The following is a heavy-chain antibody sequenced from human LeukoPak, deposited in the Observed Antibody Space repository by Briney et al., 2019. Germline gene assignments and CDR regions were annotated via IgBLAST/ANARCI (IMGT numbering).Heavy chain of an antibody. J-gene: IGHJ4*02. D-gene: IGHD6-13*01. CDR3: ARDAYSSNWYYYFEY. CDR1: VDTYSSYT. CDR2: IIPMFGTA. V-gene: IGHV1-69*05. Sequence: SVKVSCKASVDTYSSYTISWVRQAPGQGLEWMGGIIPMFGTANYAQKFQGRVTITMDESTSTAYMELSSLRSEDTTVYYCARDAYSSNWYYYFEYWGQGTLLTVSS.